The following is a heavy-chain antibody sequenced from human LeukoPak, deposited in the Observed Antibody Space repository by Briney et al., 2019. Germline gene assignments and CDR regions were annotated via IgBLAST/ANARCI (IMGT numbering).Heavy chain of an antibody. V-gene: IGHV1-69*13. CDR2: IIPIFGTA. J-gene: IGHJ4*02. CDR3: ARGFTFGGATVYFDY. D-gene: IGHD3-16*01. Sequence: ASVKVSCKASGYTFTSYGISWVRQAPGQGLEWMGGIIPIFGTANYAQKFQGRVTITADESTSTAYMELSSLRSEDTAVYYCARGFTFGGATVYFDYWGQGTLVTVSS. CDR1: GYTFTSYG.